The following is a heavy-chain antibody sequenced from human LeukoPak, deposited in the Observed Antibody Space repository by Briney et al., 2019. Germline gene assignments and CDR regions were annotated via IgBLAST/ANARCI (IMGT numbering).Heavy chain of an antibody. CDR3: AKGDSGSYAVDY. Sequence: GGSLRLSCAASGITFSAYAMDWVRQAPGKGPEWVSAISGSGGSTYYADSVKGRFTISRDNSKNTLYLQMNSLRAEDTAVYYCAKGDSGSYAVDYWGQGTLVTVSS. J-gene: IGHJ4*02. V-gene: IGHV3-23*01. CDR2: ISGSGGST. D-gene: IGHD1-26*01. CDR1: GITFSAYA.